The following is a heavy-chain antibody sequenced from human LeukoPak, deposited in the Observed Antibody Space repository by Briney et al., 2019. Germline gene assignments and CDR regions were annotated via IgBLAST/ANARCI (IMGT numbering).Heavy chain of an antibody. CDR2: ISGSGGST. D-gene: IGHD4-17*01. CDR1: GFTFTSYA. J-gene: IGHJ3*02. CDR3: AKHSPDYGDYSDAFDI. Sequence: GGSLRLSWAASGFTFTSYAMSWVRQAPGKGLEGFSAISGSGGSTYYADSVKGRFTISRDNSKNTLYLQMNSLRAEDTAVYYCAKHSPDYGDYSDAFDIWGQGTMVTVSS. V-gene: IGHV3-23*01.